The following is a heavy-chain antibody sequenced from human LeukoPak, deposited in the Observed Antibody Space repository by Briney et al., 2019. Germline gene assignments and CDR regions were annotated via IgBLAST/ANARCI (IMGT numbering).Heavy chain of an antibody. CDR1: DGSISNSY. CDR2: IYYTGRT. D-gene: IGHD1-1*01. Sequence: PSETLSLTCAVSDGSISNSYWSWIRQPPGKGLEWIGYIYYTGRTKYNPSLKSRVTISLDTSKNQFSLKLNSVTAADTAVYYCARSQLDQVADYWGQGTLVTVSS. CDR3: ARSQLDQVADY. J-gene: IGHJ4*02. V-gene: IGHV4-59*01.